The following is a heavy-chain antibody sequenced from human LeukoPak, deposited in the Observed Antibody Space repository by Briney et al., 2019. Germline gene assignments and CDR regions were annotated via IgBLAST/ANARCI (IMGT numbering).Heavy chain of an antibody. D-gene: IGHD3-9*01. CDR2: IIPIFGTA. Sequence: ASVKVPCKASGGTFSSYAISWVLQPPGQGLEWMGGIIPIFGTANYAQKFQGRVTITTDESTSTAYMELSSLRSEYTAVYYCARVRAYYDILTGRNNYYFDYWGQGTLVTVSS. J-gene: IGHJ4*02. CDR3: ARVRAYYDILTGRNNYYFDY. V-gene: IGHV1-69*05. CDR1: GGTFSSYA.